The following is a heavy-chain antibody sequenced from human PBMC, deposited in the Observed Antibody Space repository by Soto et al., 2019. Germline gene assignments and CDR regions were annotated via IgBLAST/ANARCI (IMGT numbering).Heavy chain of an antibody. CDR1: GFTFSSYS. CDR2: ISSSSSYI. V-gene: IGHV3-21*01. CDR3: ARDYRDGDYHYYYYYYMDV. J-gene: IGHJ6*03. Sequence: GGSLRLSCAASGFTFSSYSMNWVRQAPGKGLEWVSSISSSSSYIYYADSVKGRFTISRDNAKNSLYLQMNSLRAEDTAVYYCARDYRDGDYHYYYYYYMDVWGKGTTVTVSS. D-gene: IGHD4-17*01.